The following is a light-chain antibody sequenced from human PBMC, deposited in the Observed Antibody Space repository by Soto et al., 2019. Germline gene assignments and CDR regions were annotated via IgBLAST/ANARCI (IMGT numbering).Light chain of an antibody. V-gene: IGKV3-15*01. CDR1: QSVSSD. Sequence: EIVLTQSPATLSLSPGERATLSCRASQSVSSDLAWYHQKPGQAPRLLIYGASTRATGPPARFSGSGSGTEFTLTINSLQSEDFAVYYCQQYNNWPRTFGQGTKVDIK. CDR2: GAS. CDR3: QQYNNWPRT. J-gene: IGKJ1*01.